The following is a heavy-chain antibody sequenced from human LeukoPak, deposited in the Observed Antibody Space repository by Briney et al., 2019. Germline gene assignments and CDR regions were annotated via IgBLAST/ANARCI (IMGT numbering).Heavy chain of an antibody. CDR2: IIPILGIA. J-gene: IGHJ4*02. D-gene: IGHD2-8*01. Sequence: GASVKVSCKASGGTFSSYAISWVRQAPGQGLEWMGRIIPILGIANYAQKFQGRVTITADKSTSTACMELSSLRSEDTAVYYCARELGVYYFDYWGQGTLVTVSS. CDR3: ARELGVYYFDY. CDR1: GGTFSSYA. V-gene: IGHV1-69*04.